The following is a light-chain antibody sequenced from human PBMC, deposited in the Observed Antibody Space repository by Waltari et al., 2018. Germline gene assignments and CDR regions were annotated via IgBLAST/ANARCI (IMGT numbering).Light chain of an antibody. J-gene: IGLJ2*01. V-gene: IGLV2-14*01. CDR2: DVS. Sequence: QSALTQPASVSGSPGQSITISCTATISDVGGYNYVSWYQQHPGKAPKLMIYDVSNRPSGVSNRFAGSKSGNTVSLTISGLQAEDEADYYCSSYTSSSVVFGGGTKLTVL. CDR1: ISDVGGYNY. CDR3: SSYTSSSVV.